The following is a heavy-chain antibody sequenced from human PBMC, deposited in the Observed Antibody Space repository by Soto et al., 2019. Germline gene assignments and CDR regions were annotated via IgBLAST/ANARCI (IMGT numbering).Heavy chain of an antibody. J-gene: IGHJ4*02. CDR2: ISDDGASI. D-gene: IGHD5-18*01. V-gene: IGHV3-48*03. Sequence: LRLSCEASGFSFSSFAMNWVRQAPGRGLEWVSYISDDGASIYYADSLRGRFTISRDNAKNSLSLQMNNLRAEDTAVYYCARENSVQAWLHHFDHWGLGTLVTVSS. CDR3: ARENSVQAWLHHFDH. CDR1: GFSFSSFA.